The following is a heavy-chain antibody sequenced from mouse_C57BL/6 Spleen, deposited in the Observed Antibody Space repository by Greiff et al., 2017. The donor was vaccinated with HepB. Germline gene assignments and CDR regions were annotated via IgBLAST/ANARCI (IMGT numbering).Heavy chain of an antibody. CDR1: GYSFTGYY. V-gene: IGHV1-42*01. CDR2: INPSTGGT. CDR3: ARNYDDKYFDV. Sequence: VQLQHSGPELVKPGASVKISCKASGYSFTGYYMNWVKQSPEKSLEWIGEINPSTGGTTYNQKFKAKATLTVDKSSSTAYMQLKSLTSEDSAVYYCARNYDDKYFDVWGTGTTVTVSS. J-gene: IGHJ1*03. D-gene: IGHD2-4*01.